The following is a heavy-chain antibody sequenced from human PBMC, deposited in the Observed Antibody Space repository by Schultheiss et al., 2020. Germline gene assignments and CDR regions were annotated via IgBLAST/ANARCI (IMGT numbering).Heavy chain of an antibody. CDR2: ISSSSSYI. J-gene: IGHJ4*02. CDR3: ARATALTNYGDYPPYYFDY. D-gene: IGHD4-17*01. CDR1: GFTFSSYS. V-gene: IGHV3-21*01. Sequence: GGSLRLSCAASGFTFSSYSMNWVRQAPGKGLEWVSSISSSSSYIYYADSVKGRFTISRDNAKNSLYLQMNSLRAEDTAVYYCARATALTNYGDYPPYYFDYWGQGTLVT.